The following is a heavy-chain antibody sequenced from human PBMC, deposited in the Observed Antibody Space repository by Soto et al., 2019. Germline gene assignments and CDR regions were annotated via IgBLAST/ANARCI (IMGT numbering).Heavy chain of an antibody. CDR3: ARDGIVGNTDFFDY. D-gene: IGHD3-16*02. CDR2: ISTTSTYI. J-gene: IGHJ4*02. V-gene: IGHV3-21*01. CDR1: GFIFSGYS. Sequence: PGGSLRLSCAGSGFIFSGYSMNWVRQAPGKGLEWVSSISTTSTYIYYADSVKGRFTVSRDNAKNSLYLQMTGLRPEDTAMYYCARDGIVGNTDFFDYWGQGTLATASS.